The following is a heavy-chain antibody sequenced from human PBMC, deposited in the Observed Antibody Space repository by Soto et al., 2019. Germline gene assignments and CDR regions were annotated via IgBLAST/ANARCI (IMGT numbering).Heavy chain of an antibody. V-gene: IGHV4-39*01. CDR1: GGSISSSSYY. D-gene: IGHD3-3*01. CDR3: ATLRYDFWSGYYPRTLDYYYYYMDV. CDR2: IYYSGST. Sequence: SETLSVTCTVSGGSISSSSYYWGWIRQPPGKGLEWIGSIYYSGSTYYNPSLKSRVTISVDTSKNQFSLKLSSVTAADTAVYYCATLRYDFWSGYYPRTLDYYYYYMDVWGKGTTVTVSS. J-gene: IGHJ6*03.